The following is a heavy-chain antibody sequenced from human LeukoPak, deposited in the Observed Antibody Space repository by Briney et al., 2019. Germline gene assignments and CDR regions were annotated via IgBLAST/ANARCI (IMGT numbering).Heavy chain of an antibody. CDR1: GYTFTDYY. CDR3: ARGGDWLTHPLFDP. Sequence: ASVKVPCKASGYTFTDYYVHWVRQAPGQGLEWMGWINPKSGGTIFAQRFQGRVTMTRDTSISTAYMDPSRLRSDDTAVYYCARGGDWLTHPLFDPWGQGSLVTVSS. CDR2: INPKSGGT. D-gene: IGHD2-21*01. V-gene: IGHV1-2*02. J-gene: IGHJ5*02.